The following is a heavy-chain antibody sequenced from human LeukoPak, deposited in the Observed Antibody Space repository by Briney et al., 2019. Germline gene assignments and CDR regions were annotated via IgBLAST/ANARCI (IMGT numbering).Heavy chain of an antibody. CDR2: FSHRGGS. D-gene: IGHD3-3*01. Sequence: SETLSLTCTVSGYSLSSGFFCDWIRQSPGKGLEWIGSFSHRGGSYHNPSLKSRVTISVDKSKNQFSLKLSSVTAADTAVYYCARLKLYFDSSTGNHYYFDSWGQGTLVIVSS. CDR1: GYSLSSGFF. J-gene: IGHJ4*01. CDR3: ARLKLYFDSSTGNHYYFDS. V-gene: IGHV4-38-2*02.